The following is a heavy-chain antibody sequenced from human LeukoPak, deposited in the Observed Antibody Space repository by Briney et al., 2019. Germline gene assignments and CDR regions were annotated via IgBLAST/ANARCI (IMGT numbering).Heavy chain of an antibody. V-gene: IGHV1-18*01. Sequence: ASVKVSCKASGYTFTSYGISWVRQAPGQGLEWMGWISAYNGNTNYAQKLQGRVTMTTDTPTSTAYMELRSLRSDDTAVYYCARDSRYSSSWPIDYWGQGTLVTVSS. CDR3: ARDSRYSSSWPIDY. CDR2: ISAYNGNT. CDR1: GYTFTSYG. D-gene: IGHD6-13*01. J-gene: IGHJ4*02.